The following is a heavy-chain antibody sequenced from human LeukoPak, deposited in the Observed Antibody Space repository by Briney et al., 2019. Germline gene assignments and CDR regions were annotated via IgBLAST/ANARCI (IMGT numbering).Heavy chain of an antibody. CDR1: GFTFSSYE. CDR3: ARGRGVVATTTQGD. CDR2: ISSSGTYI. Sequence: GGSLRLSCAVSGFTFSSYEMNWVRQAPGKGLEWVSYISSSGTYIYYADSVKGRSTISRDNAKNSLYLQMNSLRAEDTGVYYCARGRGVVATTTQGDWGQGTLVTVSS. V-gene: IGHV3-48*03. J-gene: IGHJ4*02. D-gene: IGHD1-26*01.